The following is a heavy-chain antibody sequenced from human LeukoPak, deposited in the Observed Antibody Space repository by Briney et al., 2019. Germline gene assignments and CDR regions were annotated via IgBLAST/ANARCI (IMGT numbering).Heavy chain of an antibody. CDR3: AVPAAIEGNWFDP. Sequence: PGGSLRLSCAASGFTFSSYGMHWVRQAPGKGLEWVAFIRYDGSNKYYADSVKGRFTISRDNSKNTLYLQMNSLRAEDTAVYYCAVPAAIEGNWFDPWGQGTLVTVSS. CDR2: IRYDGSNK. J-gene: IGHJ5*02. CDR1: GFTFSSYG. V-gene: IGHV3-30*02. D-gene: IGHD2-2*02.